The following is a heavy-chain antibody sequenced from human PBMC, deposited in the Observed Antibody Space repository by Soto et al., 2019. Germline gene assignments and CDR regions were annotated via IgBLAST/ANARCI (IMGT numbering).Heavy chain of an antibody. CDR1: GFTFSSYA. Sequence: QVQLVESGGGVVQPGRSLRLSCAASGFTFSSYAMHWVRQAPGKGLEWVAVISYDGSNKYYADSVKGRFTISRDNSKNTLYLQMNSLGAEDTAVYYCARAQGGYSYGSPSFYYYGMDVWGQGTTVTVSS. J-gene: IGHJ6*02. D-gene: IGHD5-18*01. CDR3: ARAQGGYSYGSPSFYYYGMDV. CDR2: ISYDGSNK. V-gene: IGHV3-30-3*01.